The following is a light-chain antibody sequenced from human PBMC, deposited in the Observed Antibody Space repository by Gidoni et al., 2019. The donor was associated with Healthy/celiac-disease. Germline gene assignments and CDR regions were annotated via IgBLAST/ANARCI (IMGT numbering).Light chain of an antibody. J-gene: IGKJ4*01. CDR2: DAS. CDR3: QQYDNLPRT. V-gene: IGKV1-33*01. Sequence: DVQITHSPSSLSASVGDRVTITCQASQDISNYLNWYQQKPGKAPKLLIYDASNLETGVPSRFSGSGSGTDFTFTISSLQPEDIATYYCQQYDNLPRTFGGGTKVEIK. CDR1: QDISNY.